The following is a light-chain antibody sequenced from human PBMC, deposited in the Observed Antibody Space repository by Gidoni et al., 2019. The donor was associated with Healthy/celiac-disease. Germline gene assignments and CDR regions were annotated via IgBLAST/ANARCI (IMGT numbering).Light chain of an antibody. CDR1: QSVSSY. J-gene: IGKJ3*01. CDR2: DAS. Sequence: IVLPQSHATLSLSPGERATLSCRASQSVSSYLAWYQQQPGQAPRLLIYDASNRATGIPARFSGSVSGTDFTLPISSLEPDDFAVYYCQQRSNWPPRFTFGPGTKVEIK. CDR3: QQRSNWPPRFT. V-gene: IGKV3-11*01.